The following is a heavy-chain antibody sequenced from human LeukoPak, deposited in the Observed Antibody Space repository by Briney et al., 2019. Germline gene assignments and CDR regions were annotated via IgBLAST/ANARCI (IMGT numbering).Heavy chain of an antibody. V-gene: IGHV4-59*08. J-gene: IGHJ1*01. CDR2: IYYSGST. D-gene: IGHD3-10*01. Sequence: PSETLSLTCTVSGGSISSYYWSWIRQPPGKGLEWIGYIYYSGSTNYNPSLKSRVTISVDTSKNQFSLKLSSVTAADTAVYYCARGEANYYGSETFQHWGQGTLVTVSS. CDR1: GGSISSYY. CDR3: ARGEANYYGSETFQH.